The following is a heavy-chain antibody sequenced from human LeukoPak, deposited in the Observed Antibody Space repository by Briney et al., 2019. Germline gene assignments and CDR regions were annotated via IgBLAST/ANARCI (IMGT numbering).Heavy chain of an antibody. CDR2: TNTDGSST. V-gene: IGHV3-74*01. CDR1: GFTFSSYW. Sequence: PGGSLRLSCAASGFTFSSYWMHWVRQAPGKGLVWVSRTNTDGSSTTYADSVKGRFTISRDNSKNTLYLQMNSLRAEDTAVYFCAKSPHFDSSGYLHDYWGQGTLLTVSS. D-gene: IGHD3-22*01. CDR3: AKSPHFDSSGYLHDY. J-gene: IGHJ4*02.